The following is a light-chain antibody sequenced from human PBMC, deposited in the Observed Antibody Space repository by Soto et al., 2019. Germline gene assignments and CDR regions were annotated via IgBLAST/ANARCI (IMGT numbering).Light chain of an antibody. CDR1: SSNIGNNY. CDR2: DNN. V-gene: IGLV1-51*01. Sequence: QSVLTQPPSVSAAPGQKVTISCSGSSSNIGNNYVSWFQQLPGTAPKLLIYDNNKRPSGIPDRFSGSKSGTSATLGITGLQTGDEADYYCGTWDSSLGGGVFGGGTKVTV. CDR3: GTWDSSLGGGV. J-gene: IGLJ2*01.